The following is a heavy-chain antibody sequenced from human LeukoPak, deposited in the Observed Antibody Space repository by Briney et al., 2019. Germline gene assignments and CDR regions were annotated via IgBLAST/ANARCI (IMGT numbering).Heavy chain of an antibody. J-gene: IGHJ4*02. D-gene: IGHD6-13*01. Sequence: GGSLRLSCAASGFTFSSYEMNWVRQAPGKGLEWVSYISSSGSTIYYADSVKGRFTISRDNAKNSLYLQMNSLRDEDTALYYCVKDMGAAAGIKPFDYWGQGTLVTVSS. CDR1: GFTFSSYE. V-gene: IGHV3-48*03. CDR3: VKDMGAAAGIKPFDY. CDR2: ISSSGSTI.